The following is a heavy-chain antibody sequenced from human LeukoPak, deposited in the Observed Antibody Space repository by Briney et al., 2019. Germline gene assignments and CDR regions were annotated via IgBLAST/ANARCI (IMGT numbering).Heavy chain of an antibody. D-gene: IGHD1-14*01. CDR3: ARVTGEKGPYYYYGMDV. CDR1: GGSFSGYY. CDR2: INHSGST. J-gene: IGHJ6*02. Sequence: SETLSLTCAVYGGSFSGYYWSWIRQPPGKGLEWIGEINHSGSTNSNPSLKSRVSISVDTSKNQFSLKLSSVTAADTAVYYCARVTGEKGPYYYYGMDVWGQGTTVTVSS. V-gene: IGHV4-34*01.